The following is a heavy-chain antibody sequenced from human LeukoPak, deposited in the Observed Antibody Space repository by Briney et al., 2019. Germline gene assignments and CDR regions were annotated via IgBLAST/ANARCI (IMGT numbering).Heavy chain of an antibody. CDR3: ARGRQRPHYYDMNY. D-gene: IGHD3-22*01. CDR2: IKQDGSEK. V-gene: IGHV3-7*03. Sequence: PGGSLRLSCAASGFTFSNYWMTWVRQAPGKGLEWVASIKQDGSEKYYVDSVKGRFTFSRDNAKNSLYLQMDSLRAEDTAVYYCARGRQRPHYYDMNYWGQGTLVTVSS. CDR1: GFTFSNYW. J-gene: IGHJ4*02.